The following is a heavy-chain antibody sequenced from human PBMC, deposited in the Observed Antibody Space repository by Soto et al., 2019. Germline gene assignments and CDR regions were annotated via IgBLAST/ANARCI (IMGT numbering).Heavy chain of an antibody. CDR3: ARLGPGLRVGATTFDY. J-gene: IGHJ4*02. V-gene: IGHV4-39*01. CDR2: IYYTGNT. D-gene: IGHD1-26*01. Sequence: SETLSLTCTVSGGSISSNSYYWGWIRQPPGKGLEWIGSIYYTGNTYYNPSLKSRVTISIDTSKNQFSLKLSSVTAADTAVYYCARLGPGLRVGATTFDYWGQGTLVTVSS. CDR1: GGSISSNSYY.